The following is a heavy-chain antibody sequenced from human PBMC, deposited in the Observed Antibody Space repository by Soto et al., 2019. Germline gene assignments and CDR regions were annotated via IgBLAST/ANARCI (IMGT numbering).Heavy chain of an antibody. J-gene: IGHJ6*02. D-gene: IGHD3-3*01. CDR1: GGTFSSYA. Sequence: QVQLVQSGAEVKKPGSSVKVSCKASGGTFSSYAISWVRQAPGQGLEWMGGIIPIFGTANYAQKFQGRVTITADKSTITAYMERSSLRSEDTAVYYCARDLSEPPTWGMDVWGQGTTVTVSS. CDR3: ARDLSEPPTWGMDV. CDR2: IIPIFGTA. V-gene: IGHV1-69*06.